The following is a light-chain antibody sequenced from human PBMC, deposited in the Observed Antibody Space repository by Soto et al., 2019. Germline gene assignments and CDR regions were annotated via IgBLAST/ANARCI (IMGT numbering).Light chain of an antibody. CDR2: GAS. Sequence: EMLLSQSTASVSLSPAETASHCCRASQSVSSYLAWYQQKPVQAPRLLIYGASNRAPGSPARLSGSGSGTEFTLTLSSLQSEDFAVYYCQQYNNWPPFGQGTKLDIK. J-gene: IGKJ1*01. CDR3: QQYNNWPP. V-gene: IGKV3D-15*01. CDR1: QSVSSY.